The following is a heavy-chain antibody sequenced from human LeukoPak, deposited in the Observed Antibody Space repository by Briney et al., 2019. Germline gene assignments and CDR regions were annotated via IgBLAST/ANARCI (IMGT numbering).Heavy chain of an antibody. J-gene: IGHJ4*02. CDR1: GFTFRDYG. CDR3: ARTWRDGYNY. CDR2: IGTGTSNI. V-gene: IGHV3-48*02. Sequence: GGSLRLSCAASGFTFRDYGMNWVRQAPGKGLEWVSYIGTGTSNIYYADSVKGRFTISRDNAKNSLYLQMNSLRDEDTAVYYCARTWRDGYNYWGQGTLVTVSS. D-gene: IGHD5-24*01.